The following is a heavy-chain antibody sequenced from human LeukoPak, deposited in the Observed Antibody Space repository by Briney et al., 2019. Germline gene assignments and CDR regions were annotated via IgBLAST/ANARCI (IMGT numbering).Heavy chain of an antibody. CDR2: IYYSGST. CDR3: ARVPYYYGSGSYSGYFDY. CDR1: GGSISSYY. V-gene: IGHV4-39*07. D-gene: IGHD3-10*01. J-gene: IGHJ4*02. Sequence: PSETLSLTCTVSGGSISSYYWGWIRQPPGKGLEWIGSIYYSGSTYYNPSLKSRVTISVDTSKNQFSLKLSSVTAADTAVYYCARVPYYYGSGSYSGYFDYWGQGTLVTVSS.